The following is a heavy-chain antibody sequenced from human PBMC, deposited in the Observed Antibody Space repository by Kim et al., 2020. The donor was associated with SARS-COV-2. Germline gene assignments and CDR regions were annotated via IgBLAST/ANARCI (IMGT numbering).Heavy chain of an antibody. CDR3: GGSSLPDPVLPDY. J-gene: IGHJ4*02. Sequence: GGSLRLSCAASGFTFDDYAMHWVRQAPGKGLEWVSWISWNSGSIGYADSVKGRFTISRDNAKNSLYLQMNSLRAEDTALYYCGGSSLPDPVLPDYWGQGTLVTVSS. CDR2: ISWNSGSI. D-gene: IGHD6-13*01. CDR1: GFTFDDYA. V-gene: IGHV3-9*01.